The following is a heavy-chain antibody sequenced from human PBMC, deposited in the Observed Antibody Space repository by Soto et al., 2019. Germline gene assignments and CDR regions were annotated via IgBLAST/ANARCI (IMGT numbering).Heavy chain of an antibody. CDR3: ARGRFRRTWFDP. CDR2: MNPDSGNT. V-gene: IGHV1-8*01. Sequence: QVQLVQSGAEVKQPGASVKVSCKASGYTFTNYDIHWVRQATGQGLELMGWMNPDSGNTGQSKQFQGRVTLTRDTSISTAYMEMSSLRSEDPAVYYCARGRFRRTWFDPWGQGTLVTVSS. D-gene: IGHD3-16*01. J-gene: IGHJ5*02. CDR1: GYTFTNYD.